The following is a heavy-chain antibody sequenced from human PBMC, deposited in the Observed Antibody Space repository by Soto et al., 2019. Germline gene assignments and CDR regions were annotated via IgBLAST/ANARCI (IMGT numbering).Heavy chain of an antibody. CDR1: GYTFIRYG. V-gene: IGHV1-18*01. J-gene: IGHJ6*02. Sequence: ASVKVSCKASGYTFIRYGITWVRQAPGQGLEWMGWISGYNDYTSYAQKLRDRVTLTTDTSTSTAYMELTSLRSNDTAIYYCAMVDVYVTPSPQDVWGQGTTVTVPS. CDR3: AMVDVYVTPSPQDV. D-gene: IGHD3-16*01. CDR2: ISGYNDYT.